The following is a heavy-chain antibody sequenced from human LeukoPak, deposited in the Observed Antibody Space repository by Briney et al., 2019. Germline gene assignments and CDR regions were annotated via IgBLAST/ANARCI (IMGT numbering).Heavy chain of an antibody. J-gene: IGHJ4*02. CDR2: ISGSVGDT. Sequence: RGGCLRLSCAASGFNFNYYAMSWVRQAPGKGLEWVSGISGSVGDTYYRDSVTGQFTISRDNSRNTVSLQMNSLRAENTAVYYCAKGIDILNAYHDYWGQGTLVTVSS. V-gene: IGHV3-23*01. D-gene: IGHD3-9*01. CDR3: AKGIDILNAYHDY. CDR1: GFNFNYYA.